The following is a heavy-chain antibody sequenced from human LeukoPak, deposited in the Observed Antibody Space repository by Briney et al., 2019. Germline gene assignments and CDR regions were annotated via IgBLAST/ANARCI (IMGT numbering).Heavy chain of an antibody. J-gene: IGHJ1*01. CDR2: IYYSGST. V-gene: IGHV4-31*03. D-gene: IGHD3-3*01. CDR3: ARSYDFWSGYYRTDPQYFQH. CDR1: GGSIGSGGYY. Sequence: SQTLSLTCTVSGGSIGSGGYYWSWIRQHPGKGLEWIGYIYYSGSTYYNPSLKSRVTISVDTSKNQFSLKLSSVTAADTAVYYSARSYDFWSGYYRTDPQYFQHWGQGTLVTVSS.